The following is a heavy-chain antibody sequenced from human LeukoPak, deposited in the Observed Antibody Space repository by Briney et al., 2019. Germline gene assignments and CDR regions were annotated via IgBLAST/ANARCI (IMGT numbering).Heavy chain of an antibody. CDR2: FDPEDGET. CDR3: AKDLRWELLNGYFHH. V-gene: IGHV1-24*01. J-gene: IGHJ1*01. D-gene: IGHD1-26*01. Sequence: ASVKVSCKVSGYTLTELSMHWVRQAPGKGLEWMGGFDPEDGETIYAQKFQGRVTMTEDTSTDTAYMELSSLRSEDTAVYYCAKDLRWELLNGYFHHWGQGTLVTVSS. CDR1: GYTLTELS.